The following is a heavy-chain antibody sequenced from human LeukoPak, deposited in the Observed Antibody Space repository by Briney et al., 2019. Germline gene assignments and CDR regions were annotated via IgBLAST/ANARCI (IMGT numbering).Heavy chain of an antibody. D-gene: IGHD3-22*01. CDR3: ARPPYYYDSSGTQDY. CDR2: IKQDGSEK. V-gene: IGHV3-7*01. Sequence: GGSLRLSCAASGFAFSSYWMSWVRQAPGKGLEWVANIKQDGSEKYYVDSVKGRFTISRDNAKNSLYLQMNSLRAEDTAVYYCARPPYYYDSSGTQDYWGQGTLVTVSS. J-gene: IGHJ4*02. CDR1: GFAFSSYW.